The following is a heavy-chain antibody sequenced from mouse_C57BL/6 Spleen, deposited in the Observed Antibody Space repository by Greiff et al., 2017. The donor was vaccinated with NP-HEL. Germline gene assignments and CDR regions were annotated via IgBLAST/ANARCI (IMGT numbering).Heavy chain of an antibody. Sequence: EVQRVESEGGLVQPGSSMKLSCTASGFTFSDYYMAWVRQVPEKGLEWVANINYDGSSTYYLDSLKSRFIISRDNAKNILYLQMSSLKSEDTATYYCARDRGVWDVWGTGTTVTVSS. CDR1: GFTFSDYY. CDR2: INYDGSST. J-gene: IGHJ1*03. V-gene: IGHV5-16*01. D-gene: IGHD2-10*02. CDR3: ARDRGVWDV.